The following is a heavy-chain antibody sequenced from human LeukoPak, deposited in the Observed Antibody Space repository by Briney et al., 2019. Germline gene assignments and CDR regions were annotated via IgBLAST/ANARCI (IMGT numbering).Heavy chain of an antibody. D-gene: IGHD6-13*01. V-gene: IGHV1-46*01. CDR3: ASAGGYSSSWYSGPGAFDI. Sequence: ASVKVSCKASGYTFTSYYMHWVRQAPGQGLEWVGIIKHSGGSTSYAQKFQGRVTMTRDTSTSTVYMELSSLRSEDTAVYYCASAGGYSSSWYSGPGAFDIWGQGTMVTVSS. J-gene: IGHJ3*02. CDR1: GYTFTSYY. CDR2: IKHSGGST.